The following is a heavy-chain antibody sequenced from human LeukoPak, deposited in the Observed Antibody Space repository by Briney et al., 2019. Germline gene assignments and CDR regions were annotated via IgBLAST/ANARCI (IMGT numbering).Heavy chain of an antibody. CDR3: TRDYKGFGSGNTYYFDY. CDR1: GYTFTNYG. CDR2: ISASNGNT. V-gene: IGHV1-18*01. D-gene: IGHD3-10*01. Sequence: ASVKVSCKASGYTFTNYGISWVRQAPGQGLEWMGWISASNGNTNYVQNVQGRVTMTTDTSTSTAYMELRSLRSDDTAVYYCTRDYKGFGSGNTYYFDYWGQGTLVTVSS. J-gene: IGHJ4*02.